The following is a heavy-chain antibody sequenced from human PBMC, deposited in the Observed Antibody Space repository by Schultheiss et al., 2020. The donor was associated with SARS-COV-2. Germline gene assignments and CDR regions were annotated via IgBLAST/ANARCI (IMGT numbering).Heavy chain of an antibody. V-gene: IGHV1-46*01. Sequence: ASVKVSCKASGYTFTGYYMHWVRQAPGQGLEWMGIINPSGGSTSYAQKFQGRVTMTRDTSTSTVYMELNSLRAEDTAVYYCARVTTGKYNWFDPWGQGTLVTVSS. CDR1: GYTFTGYY. CDR2: INPSGGST. CDR3: ARVTTGKYNWFDP. D-gene: IGHD1-1*01. J-gene: IGHJ5*02.